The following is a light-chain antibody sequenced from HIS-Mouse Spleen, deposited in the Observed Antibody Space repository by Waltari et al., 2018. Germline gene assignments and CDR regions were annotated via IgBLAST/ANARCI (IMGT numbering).Light chain of an antibody. J-gene: IGLJ1*01. Sequence: SYELTQPPPVPVSPGQTPRITRSGDALPTQSASRYQQKPGQATALVIYKDSGRPTGMPDRFSGSSSGTTATLTISGVQAEDEADYYCQSADSSGTYPYVFGTGTKVTVL. CDR3: QSADSSGTYPYV. CDR1: ALPTQS. V-gene: IGLV3-25*03. CDR2: KDS.